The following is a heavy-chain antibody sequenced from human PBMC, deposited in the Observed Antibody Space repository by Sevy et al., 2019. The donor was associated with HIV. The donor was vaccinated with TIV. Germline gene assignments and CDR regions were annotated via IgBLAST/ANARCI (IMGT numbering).Heavy chain of an antibody. V-gene: IGHV3-11*01. Sequence: GGSLRLSCAASGFTFSDYYMSWIRQAPGKGLEWASYISSSGSPKYYADSVKGRFTISRDNTKNSLYLQMNSLRAEDTAVYYCARRDEDLDYWGQGTLVTVSS. CDR3: ARRDEDLDY. CDR1: GFTFSDYY. J-gene: IGHJ4*02. CDR2: ISSSGSPK.